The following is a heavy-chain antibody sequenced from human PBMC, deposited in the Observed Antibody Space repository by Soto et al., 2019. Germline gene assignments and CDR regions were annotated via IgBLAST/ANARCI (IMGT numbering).Heavy chain of an antibody. V-gene: IGHV5-51*01. J-gene: IGHJ4*02. CDR3: ARPTRGGQWLDGFDY. CDR2: IYPGDSDT. Sequence: GESLKISCKGSGYSFTSYWIGWVRQMPGKGLEWMGIIYPGDSDTRYSPSFQGQVTISADKSISTAYLQWSSLKASDTAMYYCARPTRGGQWLDGFDYWGQGTLVTAPQ. CDR1: GYSFTSYW. D-gene: IGHD6-19*01.